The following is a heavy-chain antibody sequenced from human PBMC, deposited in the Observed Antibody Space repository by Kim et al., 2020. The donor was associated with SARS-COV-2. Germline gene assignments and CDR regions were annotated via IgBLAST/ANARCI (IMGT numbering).Heavy chain of an antibody. CDR3: ARDSKGQVRGVVPKYNWFDP. CDR1: GGSISSGSYY. D-gene: IGHD3-10*01. Sequence: SETLSLICTVSGGSISSGSYYWSWIRQPAGKGLEWIGRIYTSGSTNYNPSLKSRVTISVDTSKNQFSLKLSSVTAADTAVYYCARDSKGQVRGVVPKYNWFDPWGEGTLVTVSS. J-gene: IGHJ5*02. CDR2: IYTSGST. V-gene: IGHV4-61*02.